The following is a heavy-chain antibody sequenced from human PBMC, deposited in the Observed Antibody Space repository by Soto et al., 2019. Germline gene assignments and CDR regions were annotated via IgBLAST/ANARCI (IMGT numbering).Heavy chain of an antibody. Sequence: QVPLVQSGAAVKKPGSSVKVSCKASGGTFRNYPINWVRQHSGQGLEWLVSILPIIDIPDYTQNCQARLTITADKDTSTAYMELISVRSEDTAMWFWAGGPLVVLRCVDSWGQGTLVTVSS. D-gene: IGHD2-2*01. V-gene: IGHV1-69*02. CDR2: ILPIIDIP. J-gene: IGHJ4*02. CDR1: GGTFRNYP. CDR3: AGGPLVVLRCVDS.